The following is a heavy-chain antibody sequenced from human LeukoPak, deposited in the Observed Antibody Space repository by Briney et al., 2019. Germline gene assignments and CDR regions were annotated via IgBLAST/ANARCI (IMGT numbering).Heavy chain of an antibody. CDR1: GFTFSDYY. CDR3: ARDHEGQLAATSSFDP. CDR2: ISSSGSTI. D-gene: IGHD6-6*01. J-gene: IGHJ5*02. Sequence: GGSLRLSCAASGFTFSDYYVSWIRQAPGKGLEWVSYISSSGSTIYYADSVKGRFTISRDNAKNSLYLQMNSLRAEDTAVYYCARDHEGQLAATSSFDPWGQGTLVTVSS. V-gene: IGHV3-11*01.